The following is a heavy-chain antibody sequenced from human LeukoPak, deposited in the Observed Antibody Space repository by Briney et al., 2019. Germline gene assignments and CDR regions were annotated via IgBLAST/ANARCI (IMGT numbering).Heavy chain of an antibody. CDR3: ARDLTPFWSGYYHYYYYYMDV. D-gene: IGHD3-3*01. CDR1: GGSFSGYY. CDR2: INHSGST. V-gene: IGHV4-34*01. J-gene: IGHJ6*03. Sequence: ASETLSLTCAVYGGSFSGYYWSWIRQPPGKGLEWIGEINHSGSTNYNPSLKSRVTISVDTSKNQFSLKLSSVTAADTAVYYCARDLTPFWSGYYHYYYYYMDVWGKGTTVTVSS.